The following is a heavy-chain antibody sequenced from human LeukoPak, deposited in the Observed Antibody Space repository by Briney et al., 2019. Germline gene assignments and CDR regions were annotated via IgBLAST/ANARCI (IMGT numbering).Heavy chain of an antibody. CDR2: INAGNGNT. V-gene: IGHV1-3*01. CDR1: GYTFINFV. D-gene: IGHD3-22*01. J-gene: IGHJ4*02. CDR3: ARGAYYYDSSGYYY. Sequence: ASVKVSCKASGYTFINFVMHWVRQAPGQRLEWMGWINAGNGNTKYSQKFQGRVTITRDTSASTAYMKLSSLRSEDTAVYYCARGAYYYDSSGYYYWGQGTLVTVSS.